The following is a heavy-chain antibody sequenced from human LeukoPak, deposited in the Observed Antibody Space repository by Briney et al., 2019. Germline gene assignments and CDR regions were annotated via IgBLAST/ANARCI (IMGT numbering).Heavy chain of an antibody. J-gene: IGHJ5*02. CDR2: IYYSGST. CDR1: GGTISSYY. D-gene: IGHD3-22*01. CDR3: AREEGDSSGYYNWFDP. Sequence: SETLSLTCTVSGGTISSYYWSWIRQPPGKGLEWIGYIYYSGSTNYNPSLKSRVTISVDTSKNQFSLKLSSVTAADTAVYYCAREEGDSSGYYNWFDPWGQGTLVTVSS. V-gene: IGHV4-59*01.